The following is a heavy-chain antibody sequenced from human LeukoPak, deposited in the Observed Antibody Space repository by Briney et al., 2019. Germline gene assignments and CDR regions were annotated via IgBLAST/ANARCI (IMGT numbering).Heavy chain of an antibody. D-gene: IGHD2-21*02. CDR1: GGSISSSSYY. CDR3: ARTYCGGDCRGYYYHYYMDV. V-gene: IGHV4-39*07. CDR2: IYYSGST. J-gene: IGHJ6*03. Sequence: SETLSLTCTVSGGSISSSSYYWGWIRQPPGKGLEWIGSIYYSGSTYYNPSLKSRVTISVDRSKNQFSLKLSSVTAADTAVYYCARTYCGGDCRGYYYHYYMDVWGKGTTVTISS.